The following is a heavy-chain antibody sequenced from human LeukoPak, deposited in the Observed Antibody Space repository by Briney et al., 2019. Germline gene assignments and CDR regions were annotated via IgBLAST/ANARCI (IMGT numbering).Heavy chain of an antibody. V-gene: IGHV4-59*01. CDR2: IYYSGST. J-gene: IGHJ5*02. CDR1: GGSISSSY. Sequence: SETLSLTCTVSGGSISSSYWSWIRQPPGKGLEWIGYIYYSGSTNYNPSLKSRVTISVDTSKNQFSLKLTSVTAADTAVYYCAGYLYGDSRFDPWGQGTLVTVSS. CDR3: AGYLYGDSRFDP. D-gene: IGHD4-17*01.